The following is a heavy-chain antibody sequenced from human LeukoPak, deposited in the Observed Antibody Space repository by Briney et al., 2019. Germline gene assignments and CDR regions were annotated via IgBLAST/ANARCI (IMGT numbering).Heavy chain of an antibody. CDR3: ARVASSAAAAYFFDY. CDR1: GFTFSDYY. D-gene: IGHD6-13*01. J-gene: IGHJ4*02. Sequence: GGSLRLSCAASGFTFSDYYMSWIRQAPGKGLEWVSYISSSGSTIYYADSVKGRFTISRDNAKNSLYLQMNSLRAEDTAVYYCARVASSAAAAYFFDYWGQGTLVTASS. CDR2: ISSSGSTI. V-gene: IGHV3-11*01.